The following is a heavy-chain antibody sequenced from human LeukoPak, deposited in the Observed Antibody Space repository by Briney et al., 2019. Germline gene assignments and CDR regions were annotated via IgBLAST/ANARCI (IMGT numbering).Heavy chain of an antibody. D-gene: IGHD5-18*01. CDR2: INPNSGGT. J-gene: IGHJ4*02. CDR3: ARGTGYSYGHAIDY. Sequence: GASVKVSGKASGYTFTGYYMHWERQAPGQGLEWMGRINPNSGGTNYAQKFQGRVTMTRDTSISTAYMELSRLRSDDTAVYYCARGTGYSYGHAIDYWGQGTLVTVSS. CDR1: GYTFTGYY. V-gene: IGHV1-2*06.